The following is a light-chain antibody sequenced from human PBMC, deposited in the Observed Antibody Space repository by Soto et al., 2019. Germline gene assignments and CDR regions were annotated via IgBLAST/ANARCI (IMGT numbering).Light chain of an antibody. J-gene: IGKJ5*01. Sequence: EIVLTQSPATLSLSPGARATLSCRASQSVSSYLAWYQQKPGQAPRLLIYDASNRATSIPARFSGSGSGTDFTLTISSLEPEDFAVYYCQQRSNWPPAITFGQGTRLEIK. V-gene: IGKV3-11*01. CDR3: QQRSNWPPAIT. CDR2: DAS. CDR1: QSVSSY.